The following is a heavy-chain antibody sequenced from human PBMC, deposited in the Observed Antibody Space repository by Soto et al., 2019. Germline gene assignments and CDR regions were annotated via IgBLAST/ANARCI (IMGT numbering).Heavy chain of an antibody. Sequence: KSSETLSLTCAVYGGSFSGYYWSWIRQPPGKGLEWIGEINHSGSTNYNPSLKSRVTISVDTSKNQFSLKLSSVTAADTAVYYCARGPFGSGSYIMRGWFDPWGQGTLVTVSS. D-gene: IGHD3-10*01. V-gene: IGHV4-34*01. J-gene: IGHJ5*02. CDR2: INHSGST. CDR1: GGSFSGYY. CDR3: ARGPFGSGSYIMRGWFDP.